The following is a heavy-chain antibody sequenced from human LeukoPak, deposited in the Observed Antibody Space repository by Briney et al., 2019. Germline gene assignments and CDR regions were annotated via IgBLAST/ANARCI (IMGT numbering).Heavy chain of an antibody. V-gene: IGHV3-48*03. J-gene: IGHJ4*02. D-gene: IGHD1-7*01. CDR3: ARDSYRAELPFDY. CDR1: GFTFSSYE. Sequence: GGSLRLSCAASGFTFSSYEMNWVRQAPGKGLEWVSYISSSGSTIYYADSVKGRLTISRDNAKNSLYLQMNSLRAEDTAVYYCARDSYRAELPFDYWGQGTLVTVSS. CDR2: ISSSGSTI.